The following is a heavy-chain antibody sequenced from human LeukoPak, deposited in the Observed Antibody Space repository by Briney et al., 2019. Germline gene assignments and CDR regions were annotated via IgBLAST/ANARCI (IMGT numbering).Heavy chain of an antibody. CDR1: GFTFSSYA. Sequence: PGGSLRLSCAASGFTFSSYAMSWVRQAPGKGLEWVSGISGSGDSTYYADSLKGRFTISRDNAKKSLYLQMSSLRVEDTAVYYCVRDMSGVVAASTEEYWGQGTLVTVSS. J-gene: IGHJ4*02. CDR2: ISGSGDST. V-gene: IGHV3-23*01. CDR3: VRDMSGVVAASTEEY. D-gene: IGHD2-15*01.